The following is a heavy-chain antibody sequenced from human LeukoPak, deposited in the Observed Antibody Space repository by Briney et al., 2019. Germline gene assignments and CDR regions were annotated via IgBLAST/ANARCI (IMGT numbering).Heavy chain of an antibody. Sequence: SETLSLTCAVYGGSFSGYYWSWIRQPPGKGLEWIGEINHSGSTNYNPSLKSRVTISVDTSKNQFSLKLSSVTAADTAVYYCARLMVRGADYYYYYMDVWGKGTTVTVSS. D-gene: IGHD3-10*01. CDR2: INHSGST. J-gene: IGHJ6*03. CDR3: ARLMVRGADYYYYYMDV. CDR1: GGSFSGYY. V-gene: IGHV4-34*01.